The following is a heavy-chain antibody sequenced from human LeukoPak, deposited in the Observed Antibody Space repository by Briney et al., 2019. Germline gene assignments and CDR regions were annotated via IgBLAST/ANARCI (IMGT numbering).Heavy chain of an antibody. D-gene: IGHD1-26*01. Sequence: GGSLRLSCAASGFTFSNAWMSWVRQAPGKGLVWVGRIKSKTDGGTTDYAAPVKGRFTISRDDSKNTLYLQMNSLKTEDTAVYYCTTGRRVKWELPYYFDYWGQGTLVTVSS. J-gene: IGHJ4*02. CDR1: GFTFSNAW. CDR3: TTGRRVKWELPYYFDY. V-gene: IGHV3-15*01. CDR2: IKSKTDGGTT.